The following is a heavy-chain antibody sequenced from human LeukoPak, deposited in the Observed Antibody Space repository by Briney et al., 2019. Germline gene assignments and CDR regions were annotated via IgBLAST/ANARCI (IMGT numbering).Heavy chain of an antibody. CDR1: GYTFTGYY. CDR2: INPNSGGT. V-gene: IGHV1-2*02. Sequence: ASVKVSCKASGYTFTGYYMRWVRQAPGQGLEWMGWINPNSGGTNYAQKLQGRVTMTTDTSTSTAYMELRSLRSDDTAVYYCALTYSSSWYNWFDPWGQGTLVTVSS. J-gene: IGHJ5*02. CDR3: ALTYSSSWYNWFDP. D-gene: IGHD6-13*01.